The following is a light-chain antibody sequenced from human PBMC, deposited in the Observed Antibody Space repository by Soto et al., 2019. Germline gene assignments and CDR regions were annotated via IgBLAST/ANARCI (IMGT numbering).Light chain of an antibody. CDR1: SSNIGTNT. CDR3: EAWDDSLYGAV. J-gene: IGLJ2*01. V-gene: IGLV1-44*01. Sequence: QSVLTQPPAASGTPGQRVTISCSGSSSNIGTNTVNWYQQLPGTAPKLLIYSNDLRPSGVPDRLSGSKSGTSASLAISGLQSEDEADYYCEAWDDSLYGAVFGGGTKLTVL. CDR2: SND.